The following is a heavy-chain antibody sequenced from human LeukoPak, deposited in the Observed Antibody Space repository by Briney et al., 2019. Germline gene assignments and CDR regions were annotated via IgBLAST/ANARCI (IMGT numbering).Heavy chain of an antibody. V-gene: IGHV3-30*18. CDR3: AKDPRYDSSGYYLDY. J-gene: IGHJ4*02. CDR2: ISYDGSNK. D-gene: IGHD3-22*01. CDR1: GFTFSSYG. Sequence: GGSLRLSCAASGFTFSSYGMHWVRQAPGKGLEWVAVISYDGSNKYYADSVKGRFTISRDNSKNTLYLQMNSLRAEDTAVYYCAKDPRYDSSGYYLDYWGQGTLVTVSS.